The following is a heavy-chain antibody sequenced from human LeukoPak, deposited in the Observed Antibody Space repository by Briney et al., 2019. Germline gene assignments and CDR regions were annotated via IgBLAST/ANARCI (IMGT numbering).Heavy chain of an antibody. CDR1: GGSISTYY. CDR3: ARFHDDYGDLGYFDL. D-gene: IGHD4-17*01. V-gene: IGHV4-59*01. CDR2: IYYSGST. J-gene: IGHJ2*01. Sequence: PSETLSLTCTVSGGSISTYYWSWIRQPPGKGLEWIGYIYYSGSTYSNPSLKSRVTISVDTSKNQFSLKLSSVTAADTAVYYCARFHDDYGDLGYFDLWGRGTLVTVSS.